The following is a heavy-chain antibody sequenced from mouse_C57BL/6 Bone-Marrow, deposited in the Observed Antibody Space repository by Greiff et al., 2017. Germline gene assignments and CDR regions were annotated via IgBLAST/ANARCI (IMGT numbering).Heavy chain of an antibody. CDR1: GFTFSSYG. CDR2: ISSGGSYT. CDR3: ASRRDDGYWAPFAY. V-gene: IGHV5-6*02. Sequence: EVKLMESGGDLVKPGGSLKLSCAASGFTFSSYGMSWVRQTPDKRLEWVATISSGGSYTYYPDSVKGRFTISRDNAKNTLYLQMSGLKSEDTAMYDCASRRDDGYWAPFAYWGQGTLVTVSA. J-gene: IGHJ3*01. D-gene: IGHD2-3*01.